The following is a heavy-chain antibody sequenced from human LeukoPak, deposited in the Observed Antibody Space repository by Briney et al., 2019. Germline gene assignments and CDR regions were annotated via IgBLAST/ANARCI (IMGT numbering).Heavy chain of an antibody. CDR3: AELGITMIGGV. CDR2: INWSGDSI. D-gene: IGHD3-10*02. Sequence: PGGSLRLSCAASGFTYDDFGMSWVRQVPRKGLEWVAGINWSGDSIHYADSVKGRFTISRDNAKNSLFLQMNSLRGEDTAVYYCAELGITMIGGVWGKGTTVTISS. CDR1: GFTYDDFG. J-gene: IGHJ6*04. V-gene: IGHV3-20*04.